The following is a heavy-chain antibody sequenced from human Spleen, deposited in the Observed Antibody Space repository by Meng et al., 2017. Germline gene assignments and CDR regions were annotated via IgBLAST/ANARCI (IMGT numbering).Heavy chain of an antibody. Sequence: GESLKISCKGSGYSFTSYWIGWVRQMPGKGLEWMGIIYPGDSDTRYSPSFQGQVTISADKSISTTYLQWSSLTASDTAMYYCARQSGSGSYGWTDAFDIWGQGTMVTVSS. CDR3: ARQSGSGSYGWTDAFDI. V-gene: IGHV5-51*01. CDR2: IYPGDSDT. CDR1: GYSFTSYW. D-gene: IGHD1-26*01. J-gene: IGHJ3*02.